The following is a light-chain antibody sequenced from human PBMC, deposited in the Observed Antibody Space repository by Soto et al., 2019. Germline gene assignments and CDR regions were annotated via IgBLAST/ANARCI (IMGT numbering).Light chain of an antibody. V-gene: IGKV3-20*01. CDR3: QPYGSSPRT. CDR1: QSVSSSY. Sequence: EIVLTQSPGTLSLSPGERATLSCRASQSVSSSYLAWYQQKPGQAPRLLIYGASSRATGIPDRFSGSGYGTDFTLTISRLEPEDFAVDYCQPYGSSPRTFGQGTKVEIK. CDR2: GAS. J-gene: IGKJ1*01.